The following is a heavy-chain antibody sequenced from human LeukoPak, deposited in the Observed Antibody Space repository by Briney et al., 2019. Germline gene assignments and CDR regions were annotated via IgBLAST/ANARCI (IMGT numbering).Heavy chain of an antibody. CDR2: ISSSGSTI. CDR3: AREYYDYVWGSYRRKVYFDY. V-gene: IGHV3-11*01. Sequence: GSLRLSCAASGFTFSDYYMSWIRQAPGKGLEWVSYISSSGSTIYYADSVKGRFTISRDNAKNSLYLQMNSLRAEDTAVYYCAREYYDYVWGSYRRKVYFDYWGQGTLVTVSS. CDR1: GFTFSDYY. J-gene: IGHJ4*02. D-gene: IGHD3-16*02.